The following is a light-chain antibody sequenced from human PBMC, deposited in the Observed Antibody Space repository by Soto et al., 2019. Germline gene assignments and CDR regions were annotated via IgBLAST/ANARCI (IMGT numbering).Light chain of an antibody. CDR1: SSDVGVYNY. CDR2: EVS. CDR3: SSYAGSTFYV. V-gene: IGLV2-8*01. Sequence: QSVLTQPPSASGSPGQSVTISCTGTSSDVGVYNYVSWYQQHPGKAPKLMIYEVSKRPSGVPDRFSGSKSGNTASLTVSGLQAEDEADYYCSSYAGSTFYVFGTGTKVTVL. J-gene: IGLJ1*01.